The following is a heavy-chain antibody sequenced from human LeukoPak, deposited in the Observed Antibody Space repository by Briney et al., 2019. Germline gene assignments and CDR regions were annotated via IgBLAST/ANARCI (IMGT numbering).Heavy chain of an antibody. CDR3: AKKGYSNNLYYFDY. J-gene: IGHJ4*02. CDR1: GFTFSSYA. V-gene: IGHV3-23*01. Sequence: GGSLRLSCAASGFTFSSYAMSWVRQAPGKGLEWVSAISGSGGSTYYADSVKGRFTISRDNSKNTLCLQMNSLRAEDTAVYYCAKKGYSNNLYYFDYWGQGTLATVSS. CDR2: ISGSGGST. D-gene: IGHD4-11*01.